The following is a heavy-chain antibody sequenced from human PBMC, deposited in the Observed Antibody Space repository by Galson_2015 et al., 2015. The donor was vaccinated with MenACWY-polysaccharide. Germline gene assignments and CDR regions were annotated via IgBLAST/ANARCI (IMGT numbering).Heavy chain of an antibody. CDR1: GGTFNTYA. CDR3: ARPWGVTASPLSD. J-gene: IGHJ4*02. CDR2: IIPIDGRT. V-gene: IGHV1-69*04. D-gene: IGHD3-10*01. Sequence: SVKVSCKASGGTFNTYAVTWVRQAPGQGFEWVGRIIPIDGRTDYAQKFQGRVTITADPSTRTAYLELSSLRSDDTAVYFCARPWGVTASPLSDWSQGTLVTVSS.